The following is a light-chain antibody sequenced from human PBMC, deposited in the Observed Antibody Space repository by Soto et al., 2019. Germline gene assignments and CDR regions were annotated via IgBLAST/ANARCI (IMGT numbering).Light chain of an antibody. Sequence: DIQMTKSPSTLSASVGDRVTITCRASQSISSWLAWYQQKPGKAPKLLIYQASRLESGVPSRFSGSGSGTYCTLTISSLQPDDFATDYCQQYHSYSWTFGQGTNVEIK. V-gene: IGKV1-5*03. J-gene: IGKJ1*01. CDR3: QQYHSYSWT. CDR2: QAS. CDR1: QSISSW.